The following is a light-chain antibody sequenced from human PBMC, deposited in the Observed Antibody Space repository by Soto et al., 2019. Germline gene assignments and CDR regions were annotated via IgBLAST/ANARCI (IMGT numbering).Light chain of an antibody. V-gene: IGKV1-39*01. Sequence: DFQMTQSPSTLSASVGDRVTITCRASQSISIYLNWYQQKPGEAPKLLVYDSSTLQSGVPSRFSGSGFGAEFTLTVSSLQPEDFATYYCQQSYSNPTWTFGQGTKVDIK. J-gene: IGKJ1*01. CDR3: QQSYSNPTWT. CDR1: QSISIY. CDR2: DSS.